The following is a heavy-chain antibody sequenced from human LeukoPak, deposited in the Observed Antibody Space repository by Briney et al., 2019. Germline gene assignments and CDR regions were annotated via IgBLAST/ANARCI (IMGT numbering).Heavy chain of an antibody. CDR2: IHYSGRT. J-gene: IGHJ5*02. CDR1: GGSISGSY. V-gene: IGHV4-59*01. Sequence: SETLSLTCTVSGGSISGSYWSWIRQPPGKGLEWIGYIHYSGRTNYSPSLKSRVTISVNTSKNQFSLKLSSVTAADTAVYYCARLVVTPALDWCDPWGQGTLVTVSS. CDR3: ARLVVTPALDWCDP. D-gene: IGHD2-21*02.